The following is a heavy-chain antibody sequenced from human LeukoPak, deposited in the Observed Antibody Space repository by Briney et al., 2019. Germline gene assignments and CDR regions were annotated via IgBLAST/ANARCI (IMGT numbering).Heavy chain of an antibody. J-gene: IGHJ5*02. V-gene: IGHV1-69*05. CDR1: GGTFSSYA. CDR2: IIPIFGTA. D-gene: IGHD2-15*01. CDR3: AGASGEGGHEWYNWFDP. Sequence: GASVKVSCKASGGTFSSYAISWVRQAPGQGLEWMGGIIPIFGTANYAQKFRGRVTITTDESTSTAYMELSSLRSEDTAVYYCAGASGEGGHEWYNWFDPWGQGTLVTVSS.